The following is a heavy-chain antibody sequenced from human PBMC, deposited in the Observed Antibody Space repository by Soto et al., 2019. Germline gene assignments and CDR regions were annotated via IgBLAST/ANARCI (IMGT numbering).Heavy chain of an antibody. V-gene: IGHV1-3*01. D-gene: IGHD3-3*01. CDR2: INAGNGNT. CDR1: GYTFTSYA. J-gene: IGHJ6*02. Sequence: ASVKVSCKASGYTFTSYAMHWVRQAPGQRLEWMGWINAGNGNTKYSQKFQGRVTITRDTSASTAYMGLSSLRSEDTAVYYCARDEHFDFWSAYHTYYYGMDVSGPGRTVTVSS. CDR3: ARDEHFDFWSAYHTYYYGMDV.